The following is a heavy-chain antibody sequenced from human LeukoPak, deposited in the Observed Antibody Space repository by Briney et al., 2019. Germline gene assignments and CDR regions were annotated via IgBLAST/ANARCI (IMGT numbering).Heavy chain of an antibody. Sequence: GGSLRLSCAASGLTFSSYAMSWVRQAPGKGLEWVSSISGSGGSTYYADSVKGRFTISRDSSKNTLYLQMNSLRAGDTAVYYCAKEAVDSSSWFQVHIDYWGQGTLVTVSS. J-gene: IGHJ4*02. D-gene: IGHD6-13*01. V-gene: IGHV3-23*01. CDR1: GLTFSSYA. CDR2: ISGSGGST. CDR3: AKEAVDSSSWFQVHIDY.